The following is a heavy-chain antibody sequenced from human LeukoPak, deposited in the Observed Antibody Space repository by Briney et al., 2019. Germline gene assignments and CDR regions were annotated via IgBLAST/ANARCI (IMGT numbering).Heavy chain of an antibody. V-gene: IGHV4-34*01. CDR2: INYSGST. Sequence: SETLSLTCAVYGGSFSDYYWTWIREPPGKGLEWIGEINYSGSTNYKPSLKSRVTISVDTSKNQFSLKLSSVTAADTAIYYCASWYHYDSSGYLNWGQGTLVTVSS. CDR3: ASWYHYDSSGYLN. D-gene: IGHD3-22*01. J-gene: IGHJ4*02. CDR1: GGSFSDYY.